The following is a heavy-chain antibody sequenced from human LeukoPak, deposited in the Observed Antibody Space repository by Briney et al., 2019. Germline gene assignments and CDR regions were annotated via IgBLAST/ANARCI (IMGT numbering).Heavy chain of an antibody. CDR2: ISASGSRT. D-gene: IGHD6-19*01. Sequence: SGGSLRLSCAASGFTFRSYAMSWVRQAPGKGLEWVSVISASGSRTSYADSVEGRFTVSRDNAKNSLYLQMNSLRAEDTAVYYCARLRWLVEGGYFDYWGQGTLVTVSS. J-gene: IGHJ4*02. CDR3: ARLRWLVEGGYFDY. V-gene: IGHV3-23*01. CDR1: GFTFRSYA.